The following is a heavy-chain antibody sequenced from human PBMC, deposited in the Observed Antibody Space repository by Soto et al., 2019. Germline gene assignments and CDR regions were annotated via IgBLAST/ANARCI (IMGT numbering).Heavy chain of an antibody. V-gene: IGHV3-15*07. CDR1: GFTFSNAW. J-gene: IGHJ4*02. CDR2: IKSKTDGGTT. Sequence: GGSLRLSCAASGFTFSNAWMNWVRQAPGKGLEWVGRIKSKTDGGTTDYAAPVKGRFTISRDDSKNTLYLQMNSLKTEDTAVYYCTTDLAGSYYPTGYYWGQGTLVTVSS. CDR3: TTDLAGSYYPTGYY. D-gene: IGHD3-10*01.